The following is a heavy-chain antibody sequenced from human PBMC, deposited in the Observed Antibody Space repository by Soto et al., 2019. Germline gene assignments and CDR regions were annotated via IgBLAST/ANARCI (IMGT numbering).Heavy chain of an antibody. Sequence: PSETLSPTCTVSGGSISSSSYYWGWIRQPPGKGLEWIGSIYYSGSTYYNPSLKSRVTISVDTSKNQFSLKLSSVTAADTAVYYCARHDYVWGSYRYSFPDYFDPWGQGTLVTVPS. V-gene: IGHV4-39*01. J-gene: IGHJ4*02. CDR1: GGSISSSSYY. CDR3: ARHDYVWGSYRYSFPDYFDP. CDR2: IYYSGST. D-gene: IGHD3-16*02.